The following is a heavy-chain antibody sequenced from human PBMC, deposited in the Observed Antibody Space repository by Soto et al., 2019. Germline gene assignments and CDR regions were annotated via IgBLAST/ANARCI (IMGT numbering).Heavy chain of an antibody. CDR1: GGSISSAAYY. Sequence: QVQLQESGPGLVKPSQTLSLSCPVSGGSISSAAYYWSWIRQHPGKGLEWIGYISHSGSTYYPPSLKSRVIISADTSKNQFSLNLTSVTAADTAVYYCAREYTYGSNFFDCWGQGALVTVSS. CDR3: AREYTYGSNFFDC. CDR2: ISHSGST. J-gene: IGHJ4*02. V-gene: IGHV4-31*03. D-gene: IGHD5-18*01.